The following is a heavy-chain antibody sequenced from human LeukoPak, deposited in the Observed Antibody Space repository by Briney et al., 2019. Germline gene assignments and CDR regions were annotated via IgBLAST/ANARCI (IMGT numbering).Heavy chain of an antibody. CDR3: VREHYDFFLDY. V-gene: IGHV3-21*06. CDR2: IRGESDYI. D-gene: IGHD3-3*01. CDR1: GFTFSSYS. J-gene: IGHJ4*02. Sequence: PGGSLRLSCAASGFTFSSYSMNWVRQAPGKGLEWVSSIRGESDYIYYRDSVKGRFTISRDNAKNSLYLQMNRLRVEDTAVYFCVREHYDFFLDYWGQGTLVTVSS.